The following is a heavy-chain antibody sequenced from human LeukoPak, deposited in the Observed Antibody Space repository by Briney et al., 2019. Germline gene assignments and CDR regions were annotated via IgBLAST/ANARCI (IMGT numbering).Heavy chain of an antibody. D-gene: IGHD3-3*01. CDR1: GFTFSSYA. CDR3: ARGPHGGFVIIPTEF. CDR2: IDSSSSYI. V-gene: IGHV3-21*01. J-gene: IGHJ4*02. Sequence: GGSLRLSCAASGFTFSSYAMNWVRQAPGKGLEWVSSIDSSSSYIYYADSVKGRFTISRANAKNSLFLQMNSLRAEDTAVYYCARGPHGGFVIIPTEFWGQGILVTVSS.